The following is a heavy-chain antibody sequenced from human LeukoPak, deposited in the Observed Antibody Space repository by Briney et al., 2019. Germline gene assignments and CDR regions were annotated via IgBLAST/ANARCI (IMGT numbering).Heavy chain of an antibody. CDR1: GGSISSSNYY. CDR3: ARQGSGGRAFDI. D-gene: IGHD1-26*01. Sequence: SETLSLTCTVSGGSISSSNYYWGWIRQPPGKGLEWIGSIYYSGSTYYNPSLKSRVTISVDTSKSQFSLKMTSVTAADTAVYYCARQGSGGRAFDIWGQGTMVTVSS. CDR2: IYYSGST. J-gene: IGHJ3*02. V-gene: IGHV4-39*01.